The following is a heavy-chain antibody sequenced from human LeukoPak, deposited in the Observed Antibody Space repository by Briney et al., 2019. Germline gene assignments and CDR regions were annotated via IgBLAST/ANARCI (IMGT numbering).Heavy chain of an antibody. CDR1: GFTISTYG. Sequence: GGSQRLSCAASGFTISTYGMHWVRQAPGKGLEWVAFIRYDGNNIRYADYVKGRFTISRDNSRDTLYLQMNSLRAEDTAVYYCATNLEYCSGGSCYSTPFDCWGQGTLVTVSS. V-gene: IGHV3-30*02. CDR3: ATNLEYCSGGSCYSTPFDC. CDR2: IRYDGNNI. J-gene: IGHJ4*02. D-gene: IGHD2-15*01.